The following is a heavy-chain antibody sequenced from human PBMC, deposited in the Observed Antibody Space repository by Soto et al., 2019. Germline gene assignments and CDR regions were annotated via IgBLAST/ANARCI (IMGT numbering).Heavy chain of an antibody. CDR2: ISPMFGAA. CDR3: AREVQVHTPDFVY. Sequence: QVQLVQSGAEMKKPGSSVKVSCQSSGGTFNTYAMNWVRRAPGQGPEWMGDISPMFGAANYAPKFQGRVTITAEESTGTSYMQSSSLTSEDTALYFCAREVQVHTPDFVYWGQGTLVTVSS. V-gene: IGHV1-69*01. D-gene: IGHD3-10*01. J-gene: IGHJ4*02. CDR1: GGTFNTYA.